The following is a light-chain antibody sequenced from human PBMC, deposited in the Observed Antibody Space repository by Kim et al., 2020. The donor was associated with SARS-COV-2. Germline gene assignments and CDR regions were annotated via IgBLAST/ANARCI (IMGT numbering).Light chain of an antibody. J-gene: IGLJ2*01. Sequence: LTCTLRSGINVGTYRIYWYQQKPGSPPQYLLRYKSDSDKQQGSGVPSRFSGSKDASANAGILLISGLQSEDEADYYCMIWHSSAVVFGGGTKLTVL. CDR2: YKSDSDK. CDR1: SGINVGTYR. CDR3: MIWHSSAVV. V-gene: IGLV5-45*01.